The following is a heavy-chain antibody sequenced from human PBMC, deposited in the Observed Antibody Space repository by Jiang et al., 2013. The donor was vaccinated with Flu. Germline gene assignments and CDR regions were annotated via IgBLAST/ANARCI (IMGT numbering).Heavy chain of an antibody. V-gene: IGHV1-46*01. CDR3: ARDHCSSTSCYECDY. D-gene: IGHD2-2*01. J-gene: IGHJ4*02. CDR2: INPSGGST. Sequence: GAEVKKPGASVKVSCKASGYTFTSYYMHWVRQAPGQGLEWMGIINPSGGSTSYAQKFQGRVTMTRDTSTSTVYMELSSLRSEDTAVYYCARDHCSSTSCYECDYWGQGTLVTVSS. CDR1: GYTFTSYY.